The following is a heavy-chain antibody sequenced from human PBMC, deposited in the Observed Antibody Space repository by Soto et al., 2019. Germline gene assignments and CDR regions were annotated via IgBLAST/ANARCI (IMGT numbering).Heavy chain of an antibody. V-gene: IGHV1-69*13. CDR1: GGTFSSYA. J-gene: IGHJ6*02. CDR3: ARRLTRPYCSGGSCYSRVEYYYYGMDV. Sequence: SVKVSCKASGGTFSSYAISWVRQAPGQGLEWMGGIIPIFGTANYAQKFQGRVTITADESTSTAYMELSSLRSEDTAVYYCARRLTRPYCSGGSCYSRVEYYYYGMDVWGQGTTVTVSS. D-gene: IGHD2-15*01. CDR2: IIPIFGTA.